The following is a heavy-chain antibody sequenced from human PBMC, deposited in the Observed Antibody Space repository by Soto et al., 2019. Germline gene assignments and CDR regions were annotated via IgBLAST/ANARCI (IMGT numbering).Heavy chain of an antibody. CDR1: GGSISSYY. Sequence: SETLSLTCTVSGGSISSYYWSWIRQPPGKGLEWIGYIYYSGSTNYNPSLKSRVTISVDTSKNQFSLKLSSVTAADTAVYYCAREYSSGWYGWFDPWGQGTLVTVSS. CDR3: AREYSSGWYGWFDP. CDR2: IYYSGST. D-gene: IGHD6-19*01. V-gene: IGHV4-59*01. J-gene: IGHJ5*02.